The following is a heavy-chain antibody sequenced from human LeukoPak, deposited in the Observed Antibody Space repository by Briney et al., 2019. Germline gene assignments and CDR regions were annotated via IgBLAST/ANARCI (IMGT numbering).Heavy chain of an antibody. J-gene: IGHJ4*02. CDR2: IRGDGSLL. CDR1: GFDFSSHW. D-gene: IGHD1-26*01. CDR3: ARDEVGAPPIDY. Sequence: GGSLRLSCEASGFDFSSHWMHWVRQAPGKGLVWISNIRGDGSLLGYADSVKGRFAVSRDNAKNTLFLHMTSLRAEDTAVYYCARDEVGAPPIDYWGQGALVTVSS. V-gene: IGHV3-74*01.